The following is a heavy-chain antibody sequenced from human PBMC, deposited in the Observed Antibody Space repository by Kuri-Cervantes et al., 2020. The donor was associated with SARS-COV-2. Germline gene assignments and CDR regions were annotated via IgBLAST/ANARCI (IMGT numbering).Heavy chain of an antibody. CDR2: IKQDGSEK. J-gene: IGHJ3*02. V-gene: IGHV3-7*01. CDR3: ARDRGDAFDI. Sequence: GESLKISCAASEFTFSSYWMSWVRQAPGKGLEWVANIKQDGSEKYYVDSVKGRFTISRDNAKNSLYLQMNSLRAEDTAVYYCARDRGDAFDIWGQGTMVTVSS. CDR1: EFTFSSYW.